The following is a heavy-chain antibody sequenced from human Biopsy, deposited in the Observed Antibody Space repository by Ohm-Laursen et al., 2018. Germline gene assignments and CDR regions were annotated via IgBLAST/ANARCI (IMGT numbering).Heavy chain of an antibody. CDR2: ISDTGTT. CDR3: ARDYDTSGYYYVS. J-gene: IGHJ5*02. D-gene: IGHD3-22*01. CDR1: GGSIGGSGDY. Sequence: PSDTLSLTCTVSGGSIGGSGDYWSWIRQPPGKGLEWIGYISDTGTTNYNPSLRGRVAMSVDTSKNQFSLQLTSVTAADTAVYYCARDYDTSGYYYVSWGQGTLVTVSS. V-gene: IGHV4-61*08.